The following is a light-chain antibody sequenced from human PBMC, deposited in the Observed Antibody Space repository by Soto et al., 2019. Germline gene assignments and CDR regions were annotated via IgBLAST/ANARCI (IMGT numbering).Light chain of an antibody. Sequence: DIRLTQSPSFLSAAVGDRVTITCRASQDITNFLAWYQQKPGKAPELLIYGASTLHSGVPARFSGSGSETEFTLTISSLQPEDFATYHCQHLNSYPYTFGQGTKVDIK. J-gene: IGKJ2*01. V-gene: IGKV1-9*01. CDR3: QHLNSYPYT. CDR2: GAS. CDR1: QDITNF.